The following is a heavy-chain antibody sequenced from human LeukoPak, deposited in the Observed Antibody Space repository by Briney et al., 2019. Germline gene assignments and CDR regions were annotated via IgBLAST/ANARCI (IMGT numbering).Heavy chain of an antibody. D-gene: IGHD3-10*01. CDR2: IYYSGST. V-gene: IGHV4-59*08. J-gene: IGHJ4*02. CDR3: ASYGSGSYYKQFDY. CDR1: GGSISSYY. Sequence: SETLSLTCTVSGGSISSYYWSWIRQPPGKGLEWIGYIYYSGSTNYNPSLKSRVTISVDTSKNQFSLKLSSVTAAETAVYYCASYGSGSYYKQFDYWGQGTLVTVSS.